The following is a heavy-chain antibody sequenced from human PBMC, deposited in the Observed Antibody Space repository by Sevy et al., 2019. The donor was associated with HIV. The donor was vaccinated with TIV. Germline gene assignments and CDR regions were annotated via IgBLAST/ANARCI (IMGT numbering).Heavy chain of an antibody. CDR2: IKSKTDGGTT. V-gene: IGHV3-15*01. Sequence: GGSLRLSCAASGFTFSNAWMSWVRQAPGKGLEWVGRIKSKTDGGTTDYAAPVKGRFTISREDSKNTLYLQMNSLKTEDTAVYYCTTDGAGTTTKAYGMDVWGQGTTVTVSS. CDR3: TTDGAGTTTKAYGMDV. CDR1: GFTFSNAW. D-gene: IGHD1-1*01. J-gene: IGHJ6*02.